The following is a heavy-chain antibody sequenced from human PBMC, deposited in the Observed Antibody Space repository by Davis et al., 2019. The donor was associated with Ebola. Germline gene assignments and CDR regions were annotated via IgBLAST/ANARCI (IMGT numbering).Heavy chain of an antibody. CDR1: GGSISSSSYY. J-gene: IGHJ4*02. CDR2: IYYSGST. CDR3: ARDFLIAAIGGDLDY. D-gene: IGHD6-13*01. Sequence: SETLSLTCTVSGGSISSSSYYWGWIRQPPGKGLEWIGSIYYSGSTYYNPSLKSRVTISVDTSKNQFSLKLSSVTAAETAVYYCARDFLIAAIGGDLDYWGQGTLVTVSS. V-gene: IGHV4-39*02.